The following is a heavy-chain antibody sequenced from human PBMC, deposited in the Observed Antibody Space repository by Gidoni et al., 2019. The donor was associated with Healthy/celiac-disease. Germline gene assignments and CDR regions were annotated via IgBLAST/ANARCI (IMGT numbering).Heavy chain of an antibody. J-gene: IGHJ6*02. Sequence: QVQPVQSGAEVKKPGSSVKVSCKAAGGTFSSYAISWVRQAPGQGLEWMGRIIPSLGIANYAQKFQGRVTITADKSTSTAYMELSSLRSEDTAVYYCARDRREYGMDVWGQGTTVTVSS. CDR3: ARDRREYGMDV. CDR2: IIPSLGIA. D-gene: IGHD1-26*01. V-gene: IGHV1-69*04. CDR1: GGTFSSYA.